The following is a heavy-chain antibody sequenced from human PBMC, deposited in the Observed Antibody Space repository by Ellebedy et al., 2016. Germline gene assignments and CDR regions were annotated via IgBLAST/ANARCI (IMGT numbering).Heavy chain of an antibody. D-gene: IGHD3-10*01. J-gene: IGHJ4*02. CDR3: AKGPFGSGSHLGH. Sequence: GGSLRLSXAASGFSFNIYPMNWVRQAPGKGLEWVSSIGSSGSSIFYAHSVQGRFIVSRDNAKRSVFLQMNSLTAEDAGVYYCAKGPFGSGSHLGHWGQGILVNVS. V-gene: IGHV3-21*01. CDR1: GFSFNIYP. CDR2: IGSSGSSI.